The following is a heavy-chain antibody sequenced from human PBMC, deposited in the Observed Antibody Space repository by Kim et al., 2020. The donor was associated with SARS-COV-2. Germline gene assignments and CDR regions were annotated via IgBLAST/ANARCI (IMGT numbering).Heavy chain of an antibody. V-gene: IGHV1-3*01. J-gene: IGHJ4*02. Sequence: ASVKVSCKTSGHTFTRDSIHWVRQAPGQRLEWMGSIDCGNGNTIYSQKFQGRVTLSTDTSASTAYMELSSLRSEDSAVYFCLGGYYFDYWGQGTLVTVSS. D-gene: IGHD2-15*01. CDR1: GHTFTRDS. CDR3: LGGYYFDY. CDR2: IDCGNGNT.